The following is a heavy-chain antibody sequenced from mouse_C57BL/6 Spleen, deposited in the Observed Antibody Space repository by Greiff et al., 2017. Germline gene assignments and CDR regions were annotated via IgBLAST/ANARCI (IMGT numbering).Heavy chain of an antibody. Sequence: QVQLQQPGAELVKPGASVKLSCKASGYTFTSYWMQWVKQRPGQGLEWIGEIDPSDSYTNYNQKFKGKATLTVDTSSSTAYMQLSSLTSEDSAVYYCARSYGSSSFDVWGTGTTVTVSS. J-gene: IGHJ1*03. CDR1: GYTFTSYW. CDR3: ARSYGSSSFDV. D-gene: IGHD1-1*01. CDR2: IDPSDSYT. V-gene: IGHV1-50*01.